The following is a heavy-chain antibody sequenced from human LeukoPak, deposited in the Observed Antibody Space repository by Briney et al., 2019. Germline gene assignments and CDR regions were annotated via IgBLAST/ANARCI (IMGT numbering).Heavy chain of an antibody. CDR3: ARPNWHDARLGAFNI. J-gene: IGHJ3*02. D-gene: IGHD1-1*01. V-gene: IGHV3-11*01. CDR2: ISSSGSTI. Sequence: PGGSLRLSCAASGFTFSDYYMSWIRQAPGKGLEWVSYISSSGSTIYYADSVKGRFTISRDNAKNSLYLQMNSLRAEDTAVYFCARPNWHDARLGAFNIWGQGTMVTVSS. CDR1: GFTFSDYY.